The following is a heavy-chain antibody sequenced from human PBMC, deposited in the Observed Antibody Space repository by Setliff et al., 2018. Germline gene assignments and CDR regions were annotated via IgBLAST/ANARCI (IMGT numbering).Heavy chain of an antibody. CDR2: ILPLFGSA. CDR1: GGTLRTYA. J-gene: IGHJ4*02. V-gene: IGHV1-69*13. CDR3: ARGPISGSGTYYGAD. Sequence: ASVQVSCQASGGTLRTYAFNWVRQAPGQGLEWVGGILPLFGSATYARKFQGRVTITADESTSTTYMEVSSLTSEDTAEYFCARGPISGSGTYYGADWGQGTLVTVSS. D-gene: IGHD3-10*01.